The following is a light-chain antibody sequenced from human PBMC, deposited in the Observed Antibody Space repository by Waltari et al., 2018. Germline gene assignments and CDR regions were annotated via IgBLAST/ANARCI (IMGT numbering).Light chain of an antibody. CDR1: QSINNNY. Sequence: EIVLTQSPGTLSLSPGERASLSCRASQSINNNYLAWYQQIPGQAPRLLIYHASTRATGIPDRFSGSGSGTDFTLAISRLEPEDSATYYCQQTYSPPPYTFGQGTRLEIK. CDR2: HAS. J-gene: IGKJ2*01. V-gene: IGKV3-20*01. CDR3: QQTYSPPPYT.